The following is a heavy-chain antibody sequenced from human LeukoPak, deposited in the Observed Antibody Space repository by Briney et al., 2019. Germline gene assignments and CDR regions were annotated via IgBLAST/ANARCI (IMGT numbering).Heavy chain of an antibody. CDR3: ARGKRYSSSWFYNRFDP. J-gene: IGHJ5*02. V-gene: IGHV3-13*01. Sequence: RSGGSLRLSCAASGFTFSSYSMNWVRQTTGKGLEWVSGIGTTGDTHYPDSVKGRFTVSRENAKNSLYLQMNSLRAGDTAVYYCARGKRYSSSWFYNRFDPWGQGTLVTVSS. D-gene: IGHD6-13*01. CDR1: GFTFSSYS. CDR2: IGTTGDT.